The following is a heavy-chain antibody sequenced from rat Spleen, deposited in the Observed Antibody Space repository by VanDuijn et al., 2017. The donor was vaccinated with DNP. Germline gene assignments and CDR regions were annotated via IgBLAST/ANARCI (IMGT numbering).Heavy chain of an antibody. D-gene: IGHD1-11*01. CDR1: GFTFNDYN. V-gene: IGHV5-20*01. Sequence: EVRLVESGGGLVQPGRSLKLSCAASGFTFNDYNMAWVRQAPTKGLEWVAYISYDGGITNYGDSVKGRFTISRDNAKNTQYLQMDSLTSEDTATYYCAMGVYGGYEDWFAYWGQGVMVTVSS. CDR2: ISYDGGIT. CDR3: AMGVYGGYEDWFAY. J-gene: IGHJ2*01.